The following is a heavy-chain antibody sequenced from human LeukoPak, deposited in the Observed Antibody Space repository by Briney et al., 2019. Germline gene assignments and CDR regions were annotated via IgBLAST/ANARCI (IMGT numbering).Heavy chain of an antibody. J-gene: IGHJ4*02. CDR1: GYTFTDYY. CDR2: INPDSGGT. D-gene: IGHD1-26*01. V-gene: IGHV1-2*02. CDR3: ARGVVGALYYFDY. Sequence: ASVKVSCKPSGYTFTDYYMHWVRQAPGQGLEWMGWINPDSGGTNYAQKFQGRVTMTRDTSISTAYMELSRLRSDDTAVYYCARGVVGALYYFDYWGRGTLVTVSS.